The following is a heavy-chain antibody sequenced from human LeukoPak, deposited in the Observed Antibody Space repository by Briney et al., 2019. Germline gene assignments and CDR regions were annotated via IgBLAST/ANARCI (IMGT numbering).Heavy chain of an antibody. Sequence: GGSLRLSCAVSGFIFKDFPMTWVRQAPGKGLEWLAVMSYDGSNKFYADSVKGRFTISRDNSRNTLFLQMNSLTGDDTAVYFCAKDRKAVTGSTDFWGQGTLVTVS. V-gene: IGHV3-30*18. CDR2: MSYDGSNK. D-gene: IGHD6-19*01. J-gene: IGHJ4*02. CDR1: GFIFKDFP. CDR3: AKDRKAVTGSTDF.